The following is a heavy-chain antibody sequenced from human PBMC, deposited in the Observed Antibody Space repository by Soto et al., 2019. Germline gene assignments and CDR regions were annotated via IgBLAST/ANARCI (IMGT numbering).Heavy chain of an antibody. J-gene: IGHJ5*02. D-gene: IGHD3-10*01. V-gene: IGHV1-3*01. CDR1: GYTFTNYA. Sequence: QVQLVQSGAEVKKPGASVKVSCKAAGYTFTNYAIHWVRQAPGQRLEWMGWINAGNGNTKYSQKFQGRVTISRDTSASTAYMELSSLRCEDTAVYYCARNDGGPGRFYMFNPWGQGTLVTVSS. CDR2: INAGNGNT. CDR3: ARNDGGPGRFYMFNP.